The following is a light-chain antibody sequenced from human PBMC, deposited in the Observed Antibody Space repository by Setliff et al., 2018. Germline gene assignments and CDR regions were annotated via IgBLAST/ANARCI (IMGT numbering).Light chain of an antibody. Sequence: QSALAQPRSVSGSPGQSVTTSCTGTSSDVGGYHYGGDYYVSWYQQYPGKAPKLIIYNVNQRPSGVPDRFSGSRSGVTASLTISGLQAEDESDYYCCSYAGNSYVFGTGTKVTVL. CDR1: SSDVGGYHY. V-gene: IGLV2-11*01. J-gene: IGLJ1*01. CDR2: NVN. CDR3: CSYAGNSYV.